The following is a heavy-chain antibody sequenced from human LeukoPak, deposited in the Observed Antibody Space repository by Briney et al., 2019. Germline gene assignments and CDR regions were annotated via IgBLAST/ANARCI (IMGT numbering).Heavy chain of an antibody. CDR2: IYYSGST. D-gene: IGHD6-19*01. V-gene: IGHV4-59*01. CDR1: GGSISSYY. CDR3: ARDSYSSGSYYFDY. J-gene: IGHJ4*02. Sequence: PSETLSLTCTVSGGSISSYYWTWIRQPPGKGLEWIGYIYYSGSTNYNPSLKSRVTISVDTSKNQSSLKLSSVTAADTAVYYCARDSYSSGSYYFDYWGQGTLVTVSS.